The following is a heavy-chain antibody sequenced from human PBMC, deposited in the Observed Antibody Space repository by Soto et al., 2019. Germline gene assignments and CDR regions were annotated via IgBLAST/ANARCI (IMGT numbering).Heavy chain of an antibody. CDR1: GGFFSGYF. CDR2: INHSGST. Sequence: SETLSLTCAVYGGFFSGYFWSWILRPPGKGLEWIGEINHSGSTNYNPSLKSRVTISVDTSKNQFSLKLSSVTAADTAVYYCARLQTRGYSYGYSGEGYWGQGTLVTVSS. V-gene: IGHV4-34*01. CDR3: ARLQTRGYSYGYSGEGY. J-gene: IGHJ4*02. D-gene: IGHD5-18*01.